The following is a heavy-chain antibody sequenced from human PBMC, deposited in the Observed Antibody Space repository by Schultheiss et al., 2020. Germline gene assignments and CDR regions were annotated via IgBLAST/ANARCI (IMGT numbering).Heavy chain of an antibody. D-gene: IGHD1-1*01. CDR3: ARDWNDAVYYFDY. CDR1: GGSISSYY. V-gene: IGHV4-59*12. J-gene: IGHJ4*02. CDR2: IYYSGST. Sequence: SETLSLTCTVSGGSISSYYWSWIRQPPGKGLEWIGSIYYSGSTYYNPSLKSRVTISVDTSKNQFSLQLNSVTPEDTAVYYCARDWNDAVYYFDYWGQGTLVTVSS.